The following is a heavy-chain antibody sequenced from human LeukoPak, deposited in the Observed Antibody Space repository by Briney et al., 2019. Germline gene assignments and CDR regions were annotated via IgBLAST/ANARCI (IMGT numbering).Heavy chain of an antibody. D-gene: IGHD4-11*01. CDR1: GGSFSGYY. Sequence: SETLSLTCAVYGGSFSGYYWSWIRQPPGKGLEWIGEINHSGSTNYNPSLKSRVTISVDTSKNQFSLKLSSVTAADTAVYYCASRGLRDYSNDVNWFDPWGQGTLVTVSS. CDR3: ASRGLRDYSNDVNWFDP. V-gene: IGHV4-34*01. J-gene: IGHJ5*02. CDR2: INHSGST.